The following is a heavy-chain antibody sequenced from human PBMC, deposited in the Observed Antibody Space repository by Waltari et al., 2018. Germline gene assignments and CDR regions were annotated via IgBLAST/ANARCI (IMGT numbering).Heavy chain of an antibody. J-gene: IGHJ4*02. V-gene: IGHV3-33*01. Sequence: QVQLVESGGGVVQPGRSLRLSCAASGFTFSSYGMHWVRRAPGKGRGWVAVIWDDGSNKYYADSVKGRFTISRDNSKNTLYLQMNSRRAEDTAVYYCARDLGTAAGNLGYWGQGTLVTVSS. CDR2: IWDDGSNK. CDR3: ARDLGTAAGNLGY. CDR1: GFTFSSYG. D-gene: IGHD6-13*01.